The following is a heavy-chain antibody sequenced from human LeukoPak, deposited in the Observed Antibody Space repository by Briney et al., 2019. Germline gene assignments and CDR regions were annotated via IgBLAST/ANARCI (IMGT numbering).Heavy chain of an antibody. CDR2: ISGDGGST. D-gene: IGHD6-19*01. V-gene: IGHV3-43*02. CDR3: AKDARGLRGSGWRTPFDY. CDR1: GFTFDDYA. J-gene: IGHJ4*02. Sequence: PGGSLRLSCAASGFTFDDYAMHWVRQAPGKGLDWVSLISGDGGSTYYADSVKGRFTISRDNSKNSLYLQMNSLRTEDTALYYCAKDARGLRGSGWRTPFDYWGQGTLVTVSS.